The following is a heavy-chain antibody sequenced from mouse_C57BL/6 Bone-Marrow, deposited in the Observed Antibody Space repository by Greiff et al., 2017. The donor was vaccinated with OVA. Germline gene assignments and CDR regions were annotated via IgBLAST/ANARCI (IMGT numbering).Heavy chain of an antibody. CDR2: INPGSGGT. V-gene: IGHV1-54*01. J-gene: IGHJ2*01. Sequence: VQRVESGAELVRPGTSVKVSCKASGYAFTNYLIEWVKQRPGQGLEWIGVINPGSGGTNYNEKFKGKATLTADKSSSTAYMQLSSLTSEDSAVYFCARGATVFDYWGQGTTLTVSS. CDR3: ARGATVFDY. CDR1: GYAFTNYL. D-gene: IGHD1-1*01.